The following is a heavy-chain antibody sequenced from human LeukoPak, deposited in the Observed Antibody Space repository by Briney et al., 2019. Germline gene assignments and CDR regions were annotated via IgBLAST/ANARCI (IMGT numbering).Heavy chain of an antibody. J-gene: IGHJ4*02. CDR3: AKDKRGKGYYDSSGYWLLSY. D-gene: IGHD3-22*01. Sequence: NKYYADSVKGRFTISRDNSKNTLYLQMNSLRAEDTAVYYCAKDKRGKGYYDSSGYWLLSYWGQGTLVTVSS. CDR2: NK. V-gene: IGHV3-30-3*02.